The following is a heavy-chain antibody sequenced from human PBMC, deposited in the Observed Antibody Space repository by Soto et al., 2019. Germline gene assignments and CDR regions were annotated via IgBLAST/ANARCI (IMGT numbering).Heavy chain of an antibody. J-gene: IGHJ6*02. CDR3: GCADYEILTGSYAMDV. V-gene: IGHV4-4*07. D-gene: IGHD3-9*01. CDR2: VSTNGAT. CDR1: DDFISSYY. Sequence: SETLSLTCTVSDDFISSYYWNWIRQPAGKGLEWIGRVSTNGATNNNPTLESRVTIPEDTPKNQLSLKRTSGTAAAPPVYFCGCADYEILTGSYAMDVWGQGTTVTVSS.